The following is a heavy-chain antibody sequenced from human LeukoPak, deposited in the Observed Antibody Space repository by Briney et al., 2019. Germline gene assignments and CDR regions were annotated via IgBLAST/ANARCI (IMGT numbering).Heavy chain of an antibody. J-gene: IGHJ4*02. CDR2: FDPEHGEM. D-gene: IGHD3-9*01. CDR3: ATGGPWDLLKY. CDR1: GDTLTELS. V-gene: IGHV1-24*01. Sequence: ASVKVSCKVSGDTLTELSTHWVRQAPGKGLEWMGGFDPEHGEMIYAQKLQGRVTMTEDRSTDTAYMELSSLRSEDTAVYYCATGGPWDLLKYWGQEPLVTVSS.